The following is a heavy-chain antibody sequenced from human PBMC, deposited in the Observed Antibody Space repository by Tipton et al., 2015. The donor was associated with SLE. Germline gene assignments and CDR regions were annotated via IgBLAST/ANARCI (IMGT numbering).Heavy chain of an antibody. CDR3: ASLGGVRGVIYYYGMDV. V-gene: IGHV4-61*09. D-gene: IGHD3-10*01. J-gene: IGHJ6*02. Sequence: TLSLTCTVSGGSISSGSYYWSWIRQPAGNGLEWIGYIYTSGSTNYNPSPKSRVTISVDTSKNQFSLKLSSVTAADTAVYYCASLGGVRGVIYYYGMDVWGQGITVTVSS. CDR1: GGSISSGSYY. CDR2: IYTSGST.